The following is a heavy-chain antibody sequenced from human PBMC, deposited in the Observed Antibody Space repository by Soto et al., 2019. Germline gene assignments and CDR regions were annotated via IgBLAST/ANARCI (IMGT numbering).Heavy chain of an antibody. CDR2: ISYSGQM. V-gene: IGHV4-38-2*01. CDR1: GYSITSGYY. J-gene: IGHJ4*02. Sequence: SETLSLTCDVSGYSITSGYYWGWIRQPPGKGLGWLGSISYSGQMFYKSSLASRISIAVDTSKNQFSLRLTSVSAADTALYYCTRGAGAPWVRFDYWGQGSQVTVSS. CDR3: TRGAGAPWVRFDY. D-gene: IGHD3-22*01.